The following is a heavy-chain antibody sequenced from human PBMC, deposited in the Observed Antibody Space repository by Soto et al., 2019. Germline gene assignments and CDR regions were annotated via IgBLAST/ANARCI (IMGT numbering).Heavy chain of an antibody. V-gene: IGHV4-39*01. Sequence: QLQLQESGPGLVKPSETLSLTCTVSGGSISSSSYYRGWIRQPPGKGLEWIGSIYYSGSTYYNPSLNSRVNISVDASKNQFSLKLSCVTAADTAVYYCVRRSRYCGGGSCYAEYFQHWGQGTLVTVSS. CDR2: IYYSGST. CDR3: VRRSRYCGGGSCYAEYFQH. CDR1: GGSISSSSYY. D-gene: IGHD2-15*01. J-gene: IGHJ1*01.